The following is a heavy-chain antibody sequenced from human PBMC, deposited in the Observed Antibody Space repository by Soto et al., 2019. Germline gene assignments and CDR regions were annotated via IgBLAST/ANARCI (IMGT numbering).Heavy chain of an antibody. J-gene: IGHJ3*02. V-gene: IGHV3-30*18. CDR1: GFTFSSYG. CDR3: AKEILGYCSGGSCGTDAFDI. Sequence: GGSLRLSCAASGFTFSSYGMHWVRQAPGKGLEWVAVISYDGSNKYYADSVKGRFTISRDNSKNTLYLQMNSLRAEDTAVYYCAKEILGYCSGGSCGTDAFDIWGQGTMVTVSS. D-gene: IGHD2-15*01. CDR2: ISYDGSNK.